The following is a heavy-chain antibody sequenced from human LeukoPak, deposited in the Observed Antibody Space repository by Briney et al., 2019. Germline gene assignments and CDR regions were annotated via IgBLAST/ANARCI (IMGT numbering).Heavy chain of an antibody. CDR3: ARVGRDDAFDI. Sequence: SETLSLTCTVSGGSISSYYWSWIRQPPGKGLEWIGYIYYSGSTNYNPSLKSRVTISVDMSKNQFSLKLSSVTAADTAVYYCARVGRDDAFDIWGQGTMVTVSS. CDR1: GGSISSYY. J-gene: IGHJ3*02. V-gene: IGHV4-59*01. CDR2: IYYSGST.